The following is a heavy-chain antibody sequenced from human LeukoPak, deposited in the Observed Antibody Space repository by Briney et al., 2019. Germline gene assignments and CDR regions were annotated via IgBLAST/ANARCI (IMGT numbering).Heavy chain of an antibody. J-gene: IGHJ6*03. CDR2: ISWDGGST. CDR1: GFTFDDYA. D-gene: IGHD3-22*01. CDR3: AKDKHYDSSDYMDV. V-gene: IGHV3-43D*03. Sequence: GGSLRLSCAASGFTFDDYAMHWVRQAPGKGLEWVSLISWDGGSTYYADSVKGRFTISRDNSKNSLYLQMNSLRAEDTALYYCAKDKHYDSSDYMDVWGKGTTVTVSS.